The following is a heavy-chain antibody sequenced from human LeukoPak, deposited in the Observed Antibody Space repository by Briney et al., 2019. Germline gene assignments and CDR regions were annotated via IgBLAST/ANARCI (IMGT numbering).Heavy chain of an antibody. CDR1: GYTFTSYG. V-gene: IGHV1-18*01. J-gene: IGHJ4*02. Sequence: GASVKVSCKASGYTFTSYGISWVRQAPGRGLEWMGWISAYNGNTNYAQKLQGRVTMTTDTSTSTAYMELRSLRSDDTAVYYCARGPPTIFGVVIRVYWGQGTLVTVSS. CDR2: ISAYNGNT. CDR3: ARGPPTIFGVVIRVY. D-gene: IGHD3-3*01.